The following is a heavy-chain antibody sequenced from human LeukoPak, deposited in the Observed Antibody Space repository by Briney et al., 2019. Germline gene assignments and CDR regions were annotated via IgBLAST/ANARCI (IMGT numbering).Heavy chain of an antibody. CDR3: ARDGYYFDSISGSPTRTVDY. V-gene: IGHV3-7*01. Sequence: SGGSLRLSCAASGSGFSLSDYYMTWIRQAPGKGLECVANIKQDGSEKYYVDSVAGRFTISRDNAKNSLSLQMNSLRADDTAVYYCARDGYYFDSISGSPTRTVDYWGQGTPVTVSS. CDR2: IKQDGSEK. D-gene: IGHD3-22*01. J-gene: IGHJ4*02. CDR1: GFSLSDYY.